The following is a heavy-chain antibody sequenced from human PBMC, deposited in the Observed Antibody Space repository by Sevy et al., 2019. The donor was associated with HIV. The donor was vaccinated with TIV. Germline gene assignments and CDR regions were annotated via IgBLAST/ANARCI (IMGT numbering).Heavy chain of an antibody. V-gene: IGHV4-59*01. CDR3: ARNKYQLPPHNINWFDP. Sequence: SENLSLTCTVSGGSISSYHWSWIRQPPGKGLEWIGYIYYSGSTNYNPSLKSRVTISVGTSKNQFSLKRSSVTAADTVVYYCARNKYQLPPHNINWFDPWGQGTLVTVSS. CDR1: GGSISSYH. CDR2: IYYSGST. J-gene: IGHJ5*02. D-gene: IGHD2-2*01.